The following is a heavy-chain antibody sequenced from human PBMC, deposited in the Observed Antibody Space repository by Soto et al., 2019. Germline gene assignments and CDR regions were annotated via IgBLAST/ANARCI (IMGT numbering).Heavy chain of an antibody. CDR2: IIPIFGTA. CDR3: ARDSPSLTPTRMDV. D-gene: IGHD2-15*01. V-gene: IGHV1-69*01. J-gene: IGHJ6*02. CDR1: GGTFGSYA. Sequence: QVQLVQSGAEVKKPGSSVKVSCKAPGGTFGSYAISGVRQAPDQGLKWMGGIIPIFGTANYAQKFQGRVTITADESTSTAYMELSSLRSEDTAVYYCARDSPSLTPTRMDVWGQGTTVTVSS.